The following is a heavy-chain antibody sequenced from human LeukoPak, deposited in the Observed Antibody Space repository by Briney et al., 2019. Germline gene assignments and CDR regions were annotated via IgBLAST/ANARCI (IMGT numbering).Heavy chain of an antibody. J-gene: IGHJ5*02. CDR1: GYTFTGYY. Sequence: ASVKVSCKASGYTFTGYYMHWVRQAPGQGLEWMGWINHNSGGTNYAQKFQGRVTMTRDTSISTAYMELSRLRSDDTAVYYCARAGIAAAGRENWFDPWGQGTLVTVSS. D-gene: IGHD6-13*01. CDR3: ARAGIAAAGRENWFDP. V-gene: IGHV1-2*02. CDR2: INHNSGGT.